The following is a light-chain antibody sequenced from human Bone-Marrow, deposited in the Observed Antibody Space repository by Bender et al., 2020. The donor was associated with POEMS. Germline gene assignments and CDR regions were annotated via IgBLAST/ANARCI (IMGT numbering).Light chain of an antibody. V-gene: IGLV3-21*02. J-gene: IGLJ3*02. Sequence: AARITCGGNNIGGKSVHWYQQKPGQAPVLVVNDDSDRPSGIPERFSGTNSGNTATLTISRVEAGDEADYYCQVWETSSDCWVLDGGTKLTIL. CDR1: NIGGKS. CDR3: QVWETSSDCWV. CDR2: DDS.